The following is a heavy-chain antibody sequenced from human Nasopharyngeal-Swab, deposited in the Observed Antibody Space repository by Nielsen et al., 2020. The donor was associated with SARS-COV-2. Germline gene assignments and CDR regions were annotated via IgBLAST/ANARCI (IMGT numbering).Heavy chain of an antibody. CDR2: INSDGSHT. Sequence: GESLKISCAASGFTFSDYWLHWVRQAPGKGLVWVSRINSDGSHTVYADSVKGRFTMSRDNGKNRLFLQMDSLRVEDTAVYYCARETPEYGSSEFDSWGLGTLVTVSS. V-gene: IGHV3-74*01. J-gene: IGHJ4*02. D-gene: IGHD6-19*01. CDR3: ARETPEYGSSEFDS. CDR1: GFTFSDYW.